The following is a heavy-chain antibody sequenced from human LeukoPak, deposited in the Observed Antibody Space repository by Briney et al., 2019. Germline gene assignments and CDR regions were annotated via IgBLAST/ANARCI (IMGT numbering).Heavy chain of an antibody. Sequence: SETLSLTCSVSGGSVSSYYWSWIRQPPGKGLEWIGYVYYTGSTNYNPSLKSRVTMFEDESKNQFSLRLSSVTVADTAVYYCARHFAYSSSSYFDYWGQGSLVTVSS. V-gene: IGHV4-59*08. CDR2: VYYTGST. J-gene: IGHJ4*02. CDR1: GGSVSSYY. D-gene: IGHD6-6*01. CDR3: ARHFAYSSSSYFDY.